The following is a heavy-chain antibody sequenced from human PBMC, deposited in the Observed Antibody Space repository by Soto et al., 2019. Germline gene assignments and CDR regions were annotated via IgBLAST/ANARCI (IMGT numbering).Heavy chain of an antibody. CDR2: ITSNGDST. D-gene: IGHD3-3*01. V-gene: IGHV3-23*01. J-gene: IGHJ4*01. Sequence: PGGSLRLSCAAFGFDFNKYAMTWVRQAPGKGLQWVSSITSNGDSTYYADSVKGRFTTSRDNSKNTLYLQMNSLRADDTAVFYCAKDSPYYTTSPVYFDSWGHGTTVPVSP. CDR1: GFDFNKYA. CDR3: AKDSPYYTTSPVYFDS.